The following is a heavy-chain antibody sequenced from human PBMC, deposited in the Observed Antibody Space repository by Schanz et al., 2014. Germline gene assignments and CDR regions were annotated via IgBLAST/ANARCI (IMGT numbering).Heavy chain of an antibody. J-gene: IGHJ5*02. CDR1: GYTFTTYA. Sequence: QVHLVQSGAEVKRPGASVRDSCKASGYTFTTYAMSWVRQAPGQGLEWVGWISVYTGNTKYGQKVQGRVTMTADTSTNTAYMELRSLRSDDTAVYYCAKAEYDILTDSYSRLDPWGQGTLVTVSS. CDR3: AKAEYDILTDSYSRLDP. V-gene: IGHV1-18*01. CDR2: ISVYTGNT. D-gene: IGHD3-9*01.